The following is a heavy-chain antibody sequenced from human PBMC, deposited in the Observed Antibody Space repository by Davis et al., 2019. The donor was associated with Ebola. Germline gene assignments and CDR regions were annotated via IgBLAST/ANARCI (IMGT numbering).Heavy chain of an antibody. D-gene: IGHD1-26*01. J-gene: IGHJ4*02. V-gene: IGHV4-31*03. Sequence: LRLSCTVSGGSISSGGYYWSWIRQHPGKGLEWIGYIYYSGSTYYNPSLKSRVTISVDTSKNQFSLKLSSVTAADTAVYYCARSEWELLKGIDYWGQGTLVTVSS. CDR3: ARSEWELLKGIDY. CDR1: GGSISSGGYY. CDR2: IYYSGST.